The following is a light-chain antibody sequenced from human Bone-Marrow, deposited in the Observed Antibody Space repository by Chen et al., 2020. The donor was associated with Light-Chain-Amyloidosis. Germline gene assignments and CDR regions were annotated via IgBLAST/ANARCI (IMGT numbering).Light chain of an antibody. CDR1: DLPTKY. J-gene: IGLJ2*01. V-gene: IGLV3-25*03. Sequence: SHALTQPPSVSVSPGPTARITCSGDDLPTKYAYWYQQKPGQAPVLVIHRDTERPSGISERFSGSSSGTTATLTISGVQAEDEADYHCQSADSSGTYEVIFGGGTKLTVL. CDR2: RDT. CDR3: QSADSSGTYEVI.